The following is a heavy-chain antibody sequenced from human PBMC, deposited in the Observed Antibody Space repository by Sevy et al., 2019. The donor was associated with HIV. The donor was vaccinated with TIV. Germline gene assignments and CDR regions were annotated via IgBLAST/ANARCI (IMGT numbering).Heavy chain of an antibody. V-gene: IGHV3-15*01. CDR3: TTTLSTAHYMVV. Sequence: GGSLRLSCAASGLSFTSAWMSWVRQAPGKGLEWVGRIKSKTDGERTDYPAPVRGRFPISRDDSNNTLYLQMNSLETEDTAVYYCTTTLSTAHYMVVWGQGTTVTVSS. CDR1: GLSFTSAW. J-gene: IGHJ6*02. D-gene: IGHD2-2*01. CDR2: IKSKTDGERT.